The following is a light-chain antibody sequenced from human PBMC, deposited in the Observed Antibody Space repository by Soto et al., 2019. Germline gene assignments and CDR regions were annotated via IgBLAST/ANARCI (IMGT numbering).Light chain of an antibody. CDR1: SYNIGSNT. Sequence: QSVLTQPPSASGTPGQRVTISCSGSSYNIGSNTVNWYQQLPGTAPKLLIYTINQRPSGVPDRFSGSRSGTSASLAISGLQSEDEAHYYCAAWDDSLNGVVFGGGTKLTVL. V-gene: IGLV1-44*01. J-gene: IGLJ3*02. CDR2: TIN. CDR3: AAWDDSLNGVV.